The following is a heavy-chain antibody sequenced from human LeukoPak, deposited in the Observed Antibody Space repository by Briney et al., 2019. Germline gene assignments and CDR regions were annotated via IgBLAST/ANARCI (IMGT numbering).Heavy chain of an antibody. V-gene: IGHV3-30*18. CDR3: AKDLWFGELVRRTPDH. J-gene: IGHJ4*02. CDR2: ISYDGSNE. D-gene: IGHD3-10*01. CDR1: GFTFSSYA. Sequence: QPGRSLRLSCAAPGFTFSSYAMHWVRQAPGKGLEWVAVISYDGSNEYYADSVKGRFTISRDNSKNTLYLQVNSLRAEDTAVYYCAKDLWFGELVRRTPDHWGQGTLVTVSS.